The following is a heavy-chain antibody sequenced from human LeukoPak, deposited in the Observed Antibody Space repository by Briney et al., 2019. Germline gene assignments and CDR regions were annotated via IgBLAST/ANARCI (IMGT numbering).Heavy chain of an antibody. J-gene: IGHJ4*02. CDR3: AKDPTMAAAALFDY. CDR1: GFIFDDYA. V-gene: IGHV3-9*01. CDR2: ISWNSGSI. Sequence: PGGSLRLSCAASGFIFDDYAMHWVRQAPGKGLEWVSGISWNSGSIGYADSVKGRFTISRDNAKNSLYLQMNSLRGEDTAVYYCAKDPTMAAAALFDYWGQGTLVTVSS. D-gene: IGHD6-13*01.